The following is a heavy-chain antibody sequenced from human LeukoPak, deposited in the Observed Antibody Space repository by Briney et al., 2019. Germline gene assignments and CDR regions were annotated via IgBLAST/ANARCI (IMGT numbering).Heavy chain of an antibody. CDR1: GGSISSYY. V-gene: IGHV4-59*12. D-gene: IGHD5-18*01. Sequence: SETLSLTCTVSGGSISSYYWSWIRQPPGKGLEWIGYIYYSGSTNYNPSLKSRVTISVDTSKNQFSLELSSVTAADTAVYYCASWIQLWDDAFDIWGQGTMVTVSS. J-gene: IGHJ3*02. CDR3: ASWIQLWDDAFDI. CDR2: IYYSGST.